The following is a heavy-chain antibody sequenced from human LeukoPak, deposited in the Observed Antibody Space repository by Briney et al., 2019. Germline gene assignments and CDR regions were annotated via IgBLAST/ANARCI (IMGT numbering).Heavy chain of an antibody. J-gene: IGHJ4*02. CDR3: ARVEYYYDSSGKKADY. CDR2: ISAYNGNT. V-gene: IGHV1-18*01. CDR1: GYTFTSYG. D-gene: IGHD3-22*01. Sequence: ASVKVSCKASGYTFTSYGISWVRQAPGQGLEWMGWISAYNGNTNYAQKLQGRVTMTTDTSTSTAYMELRSLRSDDTAVYYCARVEYYYDSSGKKADYWGQGTLVTVSS.